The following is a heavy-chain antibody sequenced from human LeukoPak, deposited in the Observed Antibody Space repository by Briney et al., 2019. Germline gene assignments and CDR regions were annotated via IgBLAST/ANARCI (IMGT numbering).Heavy chain of an antibody. CDR3: ARRGRDGGKALHYFDY. CDR2: IWSDGSNK. V-gene: IGHV3-33*01. Sequence: GGSLRLSCEASGFTFSSCAMHWVRQAPGKGLEWVAVIWSDGSNKKYGDSVKGRFTISRDNSKNTLYLQMNSLRADDTAVYYCARRGRDGGKALHYFDYWGQGTLATVSS. CDR1: GFTFSSCA. D-gene: IGHD2-21*01. J-gene: IGHJ4*02.